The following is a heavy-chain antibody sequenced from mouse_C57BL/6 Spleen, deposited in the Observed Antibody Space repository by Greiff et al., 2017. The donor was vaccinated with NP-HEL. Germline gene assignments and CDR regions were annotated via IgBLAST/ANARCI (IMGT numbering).Heavy chain of an antibody. CDR1: GFTFSSYG. CDR2: ISSGGSYT. Sequence: EVKLMESGGDLVKPGGSLKLSCAASGFTFSSYGMSWVRQTPDKRLEWVATISSGGSYTYYPDSVKGRFTISRDNAKNTLYLQMSSLKSEDTAMYYCARQCYYGSSSYWYFDVWGTGTTVTVSS. V-gene: IGHV5-6*01. D-gene: IGHD1-1*01. J-gene: IGHJ1*03. CDR3: ARQCYYGSSSYWYFDV.